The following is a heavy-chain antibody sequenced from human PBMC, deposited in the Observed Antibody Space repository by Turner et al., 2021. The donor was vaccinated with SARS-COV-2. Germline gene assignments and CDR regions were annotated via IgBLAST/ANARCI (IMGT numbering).Heavy chain of an antibody. J-gene: IGHJ4*02. Sequence: EVQLLESGGGLVQPGGSLRLYCAASGFTFSSYAMSWLRQAQGKGLEWVSAIMGNGGNTYYADSLKGRFTISRDNSKNTLYLQMNSLRAEDTAVYYCAKVVYTSRGYSGYDPSHFDYWGQGTLVTVSS. D-gene: IGHD5-12*01. V-gene: IGHV3-23*01. CDR1: GFTFSSYA. CDR3: AKVVYTSRGYSGYDPSHFDY. CDR2: IMGNGGNT.